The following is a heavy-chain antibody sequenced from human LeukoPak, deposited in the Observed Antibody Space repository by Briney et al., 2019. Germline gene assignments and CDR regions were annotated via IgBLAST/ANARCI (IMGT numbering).Heavy chain of an antibody. D-gene: IGHD6-13*01. CDR2: SHHSAGT. CDR1: GGSISSGGHN. CDR3: ARSLAAAGIN. J-gene: IGHJ4*02. Sequence: PSEALSLTCTVSGGSISSGGHNWGWIRQPPGKGLEWIGTSHHSAGTSYNPSLKSRVTISLDTSKNQFSLKLGSVTASDTAVYFCARSLAAAGINWGQGTLVTVSS. V-gene: IGHV4-39*01.